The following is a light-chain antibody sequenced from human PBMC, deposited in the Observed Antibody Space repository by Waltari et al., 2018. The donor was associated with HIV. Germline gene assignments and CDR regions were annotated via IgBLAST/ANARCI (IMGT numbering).Light chain of an antibody. CDR1: SSDVGGSNY. V-gene: IGLV2-11*01. CDR2: DVS. CDR3: CSYAGSYTFA. Sequence: QSALTQPRSVSGSPGQSVTISCTGTSSDVGGSNYISWSQQHPGKAPTRMIYDVSKRPSGVPDRFSGSKSGNTASLTISGLQAEDEADYYCCSYAGSYTFAFGGGTKLTVL. J-gene: IGLJ3*02.